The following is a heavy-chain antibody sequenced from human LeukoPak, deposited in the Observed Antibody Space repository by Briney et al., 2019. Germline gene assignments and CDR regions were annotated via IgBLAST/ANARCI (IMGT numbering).Heavy chain of an antibody. CDR2: ISSSSSYI. V-gene: IGHV3-21*04. CDR1: GFTFSSYS. J-gene: IGHJ4*02. CDR3: ATGIAAAVMTDY. D-gene: IGHD6-13*01. Sequence: GGSLRLSCAASGFTFSSYSMNWVRQAPGKGLEWVSSISSSSSYIYYADSVKGRFTISRDNAKDSLYLQMNSLRAEDTAVYYCATGIAAAVMTDYWGQGTLVTVSS.